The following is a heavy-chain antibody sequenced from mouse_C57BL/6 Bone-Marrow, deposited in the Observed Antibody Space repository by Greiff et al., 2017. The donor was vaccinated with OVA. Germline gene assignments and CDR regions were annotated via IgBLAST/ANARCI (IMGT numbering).Heavy chain of an antibody. D-gene: IGHD2-3*01. CDR2: ISYDGSN. Sequence: EVQLKESGPGLVKPSQSLSLTCSVTGYSITSGYYWNWIRQFPGNKLEWMGYISYDGSNNYNPSLKNRISITRDTSKNQFFLKLNSVTTEDTATYYCARGWLLRYWGQGTTLTVSS. J-gene: IGHJ2*01. CDR1: GYSITSGYY. V-gene: IGHV3-6*01. CDR3: ARGWLLRY.